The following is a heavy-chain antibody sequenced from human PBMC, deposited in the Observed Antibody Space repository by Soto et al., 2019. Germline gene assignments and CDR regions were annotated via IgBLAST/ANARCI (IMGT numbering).Heavy chain of an antibody. J-gene: IGHJ6*02. Sequence: PGASLKISCKGSGYTFTNYWIGWVRQMPGKGPEWMGIIYPGDSDTKYNPSFQGQVTISADKSITTTYLQWSSLKASDTAIYYCAASIFYYGMDAWAKGPRSPSP. CDR1: GYTFTNYW. CDR2: IYPGDSDT. V-gene: IGHV5-51*01. CDR3: AASIFYYGMDA.